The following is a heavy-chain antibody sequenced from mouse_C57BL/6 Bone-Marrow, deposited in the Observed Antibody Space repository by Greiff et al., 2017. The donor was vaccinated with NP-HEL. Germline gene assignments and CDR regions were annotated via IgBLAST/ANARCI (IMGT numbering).Heavy chain of an antibody. V-gene: IGHV1-81*01. J-gene: IGHJ3*01. CDR3: AGRGAYYGGSYGAWFAY. D-gene: IGHD1-1*01. CDR2: IYPRGGNT. Sequence: QVHVKQSGAELARPGASVKLSCKASGYTFTSYGISWVKQRPGQGLEWIGEIYPRGGNTYYHEKFKGRATLTADKSSSTAYMELRSLTSEDFAVYYCAGRGAYYGGSYGAWFAYWGQGTLVTVSA. CDR1: GYTFTSYG.